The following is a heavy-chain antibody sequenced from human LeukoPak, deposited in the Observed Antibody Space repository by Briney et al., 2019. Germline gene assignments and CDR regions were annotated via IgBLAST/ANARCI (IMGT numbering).Heavy chain of an antibody. V-gene: IGHV3-21*01. Sequence: GGSLRLSCAASGFTFSSYSMNWVRQAPGKGLEWVSSISSSSSYIYYADSVKGRFTISRDNAKNSLYLQMNSLRAEDMAVYYCARDIIVEVVADEDFYMDVWGKGPTVTVSS. CDR2: ISSSSSYI. CDR1: GFTFSSYS. J-gene: IGHJ6*03. CDR3: ARDIIVEVVADEDFYMDV. D-gene: IGHD2-15*01.